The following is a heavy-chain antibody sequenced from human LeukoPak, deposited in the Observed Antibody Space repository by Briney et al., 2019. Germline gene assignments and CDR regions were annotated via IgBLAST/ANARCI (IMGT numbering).Heavy chain of an antibody. CDR1: GFTFSTYG. J-gene: IGHJ4*02. D-gene: IGHD5/OR15-5a*01. V-gene: IGHV3-30*02. Sequence: PGGSLRLSCAASGFTFSTYGMHWVRQAPGKGLEWVAIIWYDGNNKYYADSVKGRFTISRDNSKNTLYLQMNSLRAEDTAVYYCAKGLDRFDYWGQGTLVTVSS. CDR3: AKGLDRFDY. CDR2: IWYDGNNK.